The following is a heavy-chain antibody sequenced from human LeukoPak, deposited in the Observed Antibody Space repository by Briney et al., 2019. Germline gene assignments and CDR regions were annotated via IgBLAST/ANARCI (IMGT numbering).Heavy chain of an antibody. CDR3: ARAIVATFATDY. Sequence: ASVKVSCKASGYTFIAYYIHWVRQAPGQGLEWMGWTNPNSGGTNYAQKFQGRVTMTRDTSISTAYMELSRLRSDDTAVYYCARAIVATFATDYWGQGTLVTVSS. CDR1: GYTFIAYY. J-gene: IGHJ4*02. CDR2: TNPNSGGT. V-gene: IGHV1-2*02. D-gene: IGHD5-12*01.